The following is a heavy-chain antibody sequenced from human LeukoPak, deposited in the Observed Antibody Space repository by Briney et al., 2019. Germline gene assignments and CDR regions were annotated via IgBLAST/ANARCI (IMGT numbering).Heavy chain of an antibody. CDR2: INHSGST. V-gene: IGHV4-34*01. D-gene: IGHD6-13*01. Sequence: SETLSLTCAVYGGSFSGYYWSWIRQPPGKGLEWIGEINHSGSTNYNPSLKSRVTISVDTSKNQFSLKLSSVTAADTAVYYCAGYCIAAAGCGGYWGQGTLVTVSS. J-gene: IGHJ4*02. CDR1: GGSFSGYY. CDR3: AGYCIAAAGCGGY.